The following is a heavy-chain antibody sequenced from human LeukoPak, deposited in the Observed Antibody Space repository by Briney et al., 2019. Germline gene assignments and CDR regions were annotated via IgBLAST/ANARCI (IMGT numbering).Heavy chain of an antibody. V-gene: IGHV3-53*01. D-gene: IGHD3-10*01. CDR2: IYSGGST. CDR3: ARLGITMVRGPRSAFDI. J-gene: IGHJ3*02. Sequence: GGSLRLSCAASGFTVSSNYMSWVRQAPGKGLEWVSVIYSGGSTYYADSVKGRFTISRDNSKNTLYLQMNSLRAEDTAVYYCARLGITMVRGPRSAFDIWGQGTMVIVSS. CDR1: GFTVSSNY.